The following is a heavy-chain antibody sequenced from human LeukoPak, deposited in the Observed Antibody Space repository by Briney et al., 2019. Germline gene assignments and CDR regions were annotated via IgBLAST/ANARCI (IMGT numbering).Heavy chain of an antibody. D-gene: IGHD3-10*01. CDR3: AGDVTESGLLCFGELSSWFDP. Sequence: TSETLSLTCTVSGGSISSSSYYWGWICQPPGKGLEWIGSIYYSGSTYYNPSLKSRVTISVDTSKNQFSLKLSSVTAADTAVYYCAGDVTESGLLCFGELSSWFDPWGQGTLVTVSS. J-gene: IGHJ5*02. CDR2: IYYSGST. CDR1: GGSISSSSYY. V-gene: IGHV4-39*02.